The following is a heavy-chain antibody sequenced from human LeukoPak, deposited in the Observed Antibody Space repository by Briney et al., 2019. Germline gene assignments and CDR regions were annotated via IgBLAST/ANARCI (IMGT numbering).Heavy chain of an antibody. D-gene: IGHD2-15*01. CDR3: ARDGAPYCSGGTCYLFYWFDS. CDR2: ISSNSKYI. V-gene: IGHV3-21*06. Sequence: PGGSLRLSCAASGFTFSSYAMHWVRQAPGKGLEWVSSISSNSKYIYYADSVKGRFSISRDNAKNSLYLQMNSLRAEDTAVYFCARDGAPYCSGGTCYLFYWFDSWGQGTLVTVSS. J-gene: IGHJ5*01. CDR1: GFTFSSYA.